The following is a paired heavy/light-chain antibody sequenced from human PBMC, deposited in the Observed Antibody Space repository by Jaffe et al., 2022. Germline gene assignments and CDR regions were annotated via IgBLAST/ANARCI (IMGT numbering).Light chain of an antibody. CDR3: MQGTHGPGT. J-gene: IGKJ1*01. Sequence: DVVMTQSPLSLPVTLGQSASISCRSSQSLVHSDGNTYLNWYQQRPGQSPRRLMYKVSNRDSGVPDRFRGSGSGIDFTLEISRVEAEDVGVYYCMQGTHGPGTFGQGTKVEIK. CDR2: KVS. V-gene: IGKV2-30*02. CDR1: QSLVHSDGNTY.
Heavy chain of an antibody. D-gene: IGHD6-19*01. Sequence: QVQLQESGPGLVKPSETLSLTCAVSGYSIGSGYFWGWVRQSPGKGLEWMGSIHHGGSLHHNPSLQSRVTISRDTSKNVFYLKMTSVTAADTAVYYCVTDEGQWNINNWGQGTLVTVSS. CDR2: IHHGGSL. V-gene: IGHV4-38-2*02. J-gene: IGHJ4*02. CDR3: VTDEGQWNINN. CDR1: GYSIGSGYF.